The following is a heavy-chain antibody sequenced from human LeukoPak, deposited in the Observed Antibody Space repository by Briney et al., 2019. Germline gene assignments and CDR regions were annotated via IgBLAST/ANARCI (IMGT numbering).Heavy chain of an antibody. CDR2: ISYDGSSK. CDR3: AKSSSGWTNYYYYGMDV. J-gene: IGHJ6*02. CDR1: GFTFSSYG. D-gene: IGHD6-19*01. V-gene: IGHV3-30*18. Sequence: GGSLRLSCAASGFTFSSYGMHWVRQAPGKGLEWVAVISYDGSSKYYADSVKGRFTISRDNSKNTLYLQMNSLRAEDTAVYYCAKSSSGWTNYYYYGMDVWGQGTTVTVSS.